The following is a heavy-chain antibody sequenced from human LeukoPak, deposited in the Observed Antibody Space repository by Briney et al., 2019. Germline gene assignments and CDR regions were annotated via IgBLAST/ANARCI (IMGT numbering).Heavy chain of an antibody. J-gene: IGHJ4*02. V-gene: IGHV3-30-3*01. CDR2: ISYDGNNK. CDR1: GFTFSSYA. Sequence: GGSLRLSCAASGFTFSSYAMNWVRQAPGKGLEWVAVISYDGNNKYYADSVKGRFTISRDNSKNTLYLQMNSLRPEDTSVYYCAREGAAAGTVYYFDYWGQGTLVTVSS. D-gene: IGHD6-13*01. CDR3: AREGAAAGTVYYFDY.